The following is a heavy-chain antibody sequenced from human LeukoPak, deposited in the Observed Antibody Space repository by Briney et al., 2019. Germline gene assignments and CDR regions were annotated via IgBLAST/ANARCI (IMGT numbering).Heavy chain of an antibody. CDR1: DGSMSGSSFF. J-gene: IGHJ6*03. CDR2: TYNSGST. D-gene: IGHD1-20*01. Sequence: SETLSLTCSVSDGSMSGSSFFWGFWVWIRQSPGKGLEWIGSTYNSGSTYYNPSLKSRVTISVDTSNNQFSLNLSSVTVADTAVYFCARDVGRGNWNYDSYMDVWGKGTTVTVSS. V-gene: IGHV4-39*07. CDR3: ARDVGRGNWNYDSYMDV.